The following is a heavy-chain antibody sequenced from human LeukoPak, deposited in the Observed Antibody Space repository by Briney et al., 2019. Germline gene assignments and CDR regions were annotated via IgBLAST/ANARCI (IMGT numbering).Heavy chain of an antibody. CDR3: ARVYRWLHPNDAFDI. D-gene: IGHD5-12*01. Sequence: GASVKVSCKASGYTFTGYYMHWVRQAPGQGLEWMGWITPNSGGTNYAQKFQGRVTMTSDTSISTAYMELSSLRSNDTAVYYCARVYRWLHPNDAFDIWGEGTMVAVSS. V-gene: IGHV1-2*02. CDR1: GYTFTGYY. CDR2: ITPNSGGT. J-gene: IGHJ3*02.